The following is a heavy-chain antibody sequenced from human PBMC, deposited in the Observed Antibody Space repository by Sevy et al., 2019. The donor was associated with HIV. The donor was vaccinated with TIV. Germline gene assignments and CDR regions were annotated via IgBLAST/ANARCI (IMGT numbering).Heavy chain of an antibody. V-gene: IGHV3-7*03. CDR2: IKQDGSEK. CDR3: ARVGYCSGGSCYPKGYFDY. D-gene: IGHD2-15*01. Sequence: GGSLRLSCAASGFTFSSYWMSWVRQAPGKGLEWVANIKQDGSEKYYVDSVKGRFTIYGDNAKNSLYLKMNSLRAEDTAVNYCARVGYCSGGSCYPKGYFDYWGQGTLVTVAA. CDR1: GFTFSSYW. J-gene: IGHJ4*02.